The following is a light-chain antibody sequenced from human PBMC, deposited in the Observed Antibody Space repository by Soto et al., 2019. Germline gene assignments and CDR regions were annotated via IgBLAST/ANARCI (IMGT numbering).Light chain of an antibody. Sequence: QSVLTQPPSVSEAPRQRVTISCSGSSSNVGNNAVNWYQQLPGKAPKLLIYYDDLLPSGVSDRFSGSKSGTSASLAISGPXXXXXXXYYCAVWDDSLNGVVFGGGTKL. CDR3: AVWDDSLNGVV. CDR2: YDD. J-gene: IGLJ2*01. CDR1: SSNVGNNA. V-gene: IGLV1-36*01.